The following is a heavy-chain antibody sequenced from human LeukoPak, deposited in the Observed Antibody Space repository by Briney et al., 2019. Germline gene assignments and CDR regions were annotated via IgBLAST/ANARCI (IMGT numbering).Heavy chain of an antibody. J-gene: IGHJ6*02. D-gene: IGHD2-2*01. Sequence: KASETLSLTCAVYGGSFSGYYWSWIRQPPGKGLEWIGEINHSGSTNYNPSLKSRVTISVDTSKNQFSPKLSSVTAADTAVYYCARARSSTSFYYYYYGMDVWGQGTTVTVSS. CDR1: GGSFSGYY. CDR3: ARARSSTSFYYYYYGMDV. V-gene: IGHV4-34*01. CDR2: INHSGST.